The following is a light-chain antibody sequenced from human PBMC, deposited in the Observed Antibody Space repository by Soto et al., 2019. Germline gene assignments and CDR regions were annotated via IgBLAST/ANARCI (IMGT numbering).Light chain of an antibody. CDR2: RNN. J-gene: IGLJ1*01. CDR3: AAWDDSLNAYV. CDR1: SSNIGAGYD. V-gene: IGLV1-44*01. Sequence: QSALTQPPSVSGAPGQRVTISCTGSSSNIGAGYDVNWYQQLPGTAPKLLIYRNNERPSGVPDRFSGSKSGTSASLAISGLQSEDEADFYCAAWDDSLNAYVIGTGTKVTVL.